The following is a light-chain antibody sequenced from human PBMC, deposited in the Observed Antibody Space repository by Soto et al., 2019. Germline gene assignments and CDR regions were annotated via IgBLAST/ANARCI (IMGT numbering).Light chain of an antibody. CDR2: HVS. J-gene: IGKJ1*01. CDR1: QSVGTK. Sequence: EIVMTQSPGTLSVSLGERATLSCRASQSVGTKLAWCQQKPGQVPRLLIYHVSTRATGVPARFSGSGSVTEFTLSISSLQSEDFAVYYCLQYNKWPRTFGQGTKVDIK. V-gene: IGKV3-15*01. CDR3: LQYNKWPRT.